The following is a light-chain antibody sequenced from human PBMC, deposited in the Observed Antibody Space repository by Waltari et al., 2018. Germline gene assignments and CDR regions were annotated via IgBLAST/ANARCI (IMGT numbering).Light chain of an antibody. J-gene: IGKJ2*01. CDR3: QQSYSTPYT. V-gene: IGKV1-39*01. CDR2: AAT. CDR1: QSIASY. Sequence: DIQMTQSPSSLSASVGDRVTITCRASQSIASYLNWYQKKPGEAPKVLIFAATSVQSGVPSRVSGSGSGTEFTLTVTSLQPEDFATYYCQQSYSTPYTFGKTNLDIK.